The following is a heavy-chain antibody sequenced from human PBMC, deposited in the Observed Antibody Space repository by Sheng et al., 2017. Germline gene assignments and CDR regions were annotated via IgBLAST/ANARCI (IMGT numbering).Heavy chain of an antibody. J-gene: IGHJ6*02. Sequence: QVQLVESGGGVVQPGRSLRLSCAASGFTFSSYGMHWVRQAPGKGLEWVAVIWYDGSNKYYADSVKGRFTISRDNSKNTLYLQMNSLRAEDTAVYYCARDLSTSTVTTYYYYYGMDVWDQGP. CDR1: GFTFSSYG. CDR2: IWYDGSNK. V-gene: IGHV3-33*01. D-gene: IGHD4-17*01. CDR3: ARDLSTSTVTTYYYYYGMDV.